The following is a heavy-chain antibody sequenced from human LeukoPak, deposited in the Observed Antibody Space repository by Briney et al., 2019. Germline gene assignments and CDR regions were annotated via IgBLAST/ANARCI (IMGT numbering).Heavy chain of an antibody. CDR2: ISSSGSTI. CDR1: GFTFSDYY. V-gene: IGHV3-11*04. D-gene: IGHD6-13*01. Sequence: GGSLRLSCAASGFTFSDYYMSWIRQAPEKGLEWVSYISSSGSTIYYADSVKGRFTISRDNAKNSLYLQMNSLRAEDTAVYYCAPSIAAAGPFDYWGQGTLVTVSS. J-gene: IGHJ4*02. CDR3: APSIAAAGPFDY.